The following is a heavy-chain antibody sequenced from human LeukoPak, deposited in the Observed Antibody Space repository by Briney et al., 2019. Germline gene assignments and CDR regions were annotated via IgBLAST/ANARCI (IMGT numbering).Heavy chain of an antibody. CDR3: ARALLYYDFWSGYSPGFTGSAP. CDR1: GGTFSSYA. V-gene: IGHV1-69*05. D-gene: IGHD3-3*01. J-gene: IGHJ5*02. Sequence: SVKVSCKASGGTFSSYAISWVRQAPGQGLEWMGGIIPIFGTANYAQKFQGRVTITTDESTSTAYMELSSLRSKDTAVYYCARALLYYDFWSGYSPGFTGSAPGGQGPLVTVSS. CDR2: IIPIFGTA.